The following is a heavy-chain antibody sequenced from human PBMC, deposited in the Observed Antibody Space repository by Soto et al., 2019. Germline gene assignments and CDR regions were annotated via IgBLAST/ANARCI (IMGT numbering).Heavy chain of an antibody. D-gene: IGHD3-10*01. CDR2: ISDYNGNT. CDR1: GYTFSSYG. V-gene: IGHV1-18*01. CDR3: AREGYYSGSGTYSTTRYYGMDV. J-gene: IGHJ6*02. Sequence: QVQLVQSGAEVKRAGASVKVSCKASGYTFSSYGLSWVRQAPGQGLEWMGWISDYNGNTHYAQKFQGRVIMNTDTSTRIAYMELRSLRSDDPAASFCAREGYYSGSGTYSTTRYYGMDVWGQGTTVTV.